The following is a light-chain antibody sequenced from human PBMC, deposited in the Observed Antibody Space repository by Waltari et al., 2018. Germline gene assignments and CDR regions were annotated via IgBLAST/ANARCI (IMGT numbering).Light chain of an antibody. CDR3: SSYAGSYTLL. Sequence: QSALTQPRSVSGSPGQSVTISCTGTSSDVGGYYYVSWYQHPPGKAPATMVFDVNKSPSGVPDRFSGSKSGNTASPTISGLRTEDEADYYCSSYAGSYTLLFGGGTKLTVL. CDR1: SSDVGGYYY. J-gene: IGLJ2*01. CDR2: DVN. V-gene: IGLV2-11*01.